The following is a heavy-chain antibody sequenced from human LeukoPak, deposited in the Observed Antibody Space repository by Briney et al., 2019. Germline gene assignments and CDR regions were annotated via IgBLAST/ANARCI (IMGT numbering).Heavy chain of an antibody. Sequence: PSETLSLTCAVYGGSFSGYYWSWIRQPPGKGLEWIGEINHSGSTNYNPSPKSRVTISVDTSKNQFSLKLSSVTAADTAVYYCARKTTRFPPHTPWFDPWGQGTLVTVSS. CDR1: GGSFSGYY. V-gene: IGHV4-34*01. CDR2: INHSGST. D-gene: IGHD4-17*01. J-gene: IGHJ5*02. CDR3: ARKTTRFPPHTPWFDP.